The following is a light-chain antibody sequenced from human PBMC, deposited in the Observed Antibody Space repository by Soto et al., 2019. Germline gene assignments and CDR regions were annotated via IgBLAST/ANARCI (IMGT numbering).Light chain of an antibody. V-gene: IGKV3-20*01. J-gene: IGKJ2*01. CDR2: GAS. CDR3: QQYGSSPPYT. Sequence: EIVLTQSPGTLSLSPGEGATLSCRASQSVSGSYLAWYQQKPGQAPRLLIYGASNRATGVPDRFSGSESGTALTLTIDRLEPEDFVVYYCQQYGSSPPYTFGQGTRLEIK. CDR1: QSVSGSY.